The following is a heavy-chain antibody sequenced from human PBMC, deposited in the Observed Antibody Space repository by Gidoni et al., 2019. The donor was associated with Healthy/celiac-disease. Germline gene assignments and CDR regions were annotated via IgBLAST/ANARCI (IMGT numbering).Heavy chain of an antibody. J-gene: IGHJ5*02. V-gene: IGHV2-5*02. CDR2: IYWDDDK. CDR3: AHSPAPHYDFWSGYPNWFDP. D-gene: IGHD3-3*01. Sequence: QITLKESGPTLVKPTQTPTLTCSFSGFSLSTSGVGAGWIRQPSGKALEWLALIYWDDDKRYSPSLKSRLTITKDTSKNQVILTMTNMDPVDTTTYYCAHSPAPHYDFWSGYPNWFDPWGQGTLVTVSS. CDR1: GFSLSTSGVG.